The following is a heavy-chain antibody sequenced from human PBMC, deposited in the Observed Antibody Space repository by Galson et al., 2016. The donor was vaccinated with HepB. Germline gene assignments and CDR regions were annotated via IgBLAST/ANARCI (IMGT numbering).Heavy chain of an antibody. Sequence: SVKVSCKASGGTFSSYAISWVRQAPGQGLEWMGGIIPIFGTANYAQKFQGRVTITADESTSTAYTELSSLRSEDTAVYYCATSGYSGYDRWFDPWGQGTLVTVSS. CDR3: ATSGYSGYDRWFDP. D-gene: IGHD5-12*01. CDR1: GGTFSSYA. J-gene: IGHJ5*02. CDR2: IIPIFGTA. V-gene: IGHV1-69*13.